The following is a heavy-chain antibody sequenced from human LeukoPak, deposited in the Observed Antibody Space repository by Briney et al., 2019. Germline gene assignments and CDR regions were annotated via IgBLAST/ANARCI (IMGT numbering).Heavy chain of an antibody. D-gene: IGHD2-2*01. Sequence: SETLSLTGAVYGGSFSGYYWSWIRQPPGKGLEWIGEINHSGSTNYNPSLKSRVTISVDTSKNQFSLKLSSVTAADTAVYYCAFRYCSSTSCYRSPGYAFDIWGQGTMVTVSS. J-gene: IGHJ3*02. CDR3: AFRYCSSTSCYRSPGYAFDI. V-gene: IGHV4-34*01. CDR2: INHSGST. CDR1: GGSFSGYY.